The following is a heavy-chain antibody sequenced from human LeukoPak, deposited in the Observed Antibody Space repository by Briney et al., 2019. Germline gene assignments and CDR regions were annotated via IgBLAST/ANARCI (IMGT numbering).Heavy chain of an antibody. CDR2: INAGNGNT. J-gene: IGHJ3*02. CDR1: GYTFTSYA. D-gene: IGHD1-26*01. Sequence: GASVKVSCKASGYTFTSYAMHWVRQAPGQRLEWMGWINAGNGNTRYSQKLQGRVTITRDTSANTVYMELSSLRSDDTAVYYCARPAVGATNDAFDIWGQGTMVTVSS. V-gene: IGHV1-3*01. CDR3: ARPAVGATNDAFDI.